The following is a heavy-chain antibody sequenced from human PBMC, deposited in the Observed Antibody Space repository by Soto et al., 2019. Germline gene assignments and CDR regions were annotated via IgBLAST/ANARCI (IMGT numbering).Heavy chain of an antibody. J-gene: IGHJ4*02. Sequence: QVQLVESGGGVVQPGRSLRLSCAASGFTFSTNVLHWVRQAPGKGLEWVAVMSYDGVTEYYADSVQGRFTISRDNSKNTLYLQMNSLRPEDTAVYYCAREGGSVAGTDYFDYWGQGTLVTVSS. D-gene: IGHD6-19*01. CDR1: GFTFSTNV. CDR2: MSYDGVTE. CDR3: AREGGSVAGTDYFDY. V-gene: IGHV3-30-3*01.